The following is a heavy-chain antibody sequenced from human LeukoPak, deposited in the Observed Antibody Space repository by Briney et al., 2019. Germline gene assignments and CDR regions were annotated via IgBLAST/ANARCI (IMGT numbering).Heavy chain of an antibody. D-gene: IGHD3-9*01. Sequence: SETLSLTCTVSGGSIISNTYCWGWLRQPPGKGLEWIVSFCYSGSTYSNPSLKSRITISVDTSKNQFSLKLSSVTAADTAVYYCASVLRYFDWLSDYYYYYMDVWGKGTTVTISS. J-gene: IGHJ6*03. CDR3: ASVLRYFDWLSDYYYYYMDV. V-gene: IGHV4-39*01. CDR2: FCYSGST. CDR1: GGSIISNTYC.